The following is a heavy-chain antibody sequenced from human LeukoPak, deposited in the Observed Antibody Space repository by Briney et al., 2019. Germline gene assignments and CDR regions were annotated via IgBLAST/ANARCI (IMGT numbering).Heavy chain of an antibody. Sequence: SETLSLTCTVSGGSISSYYWSWIRQPAGKGLEWLGRIYTSGNTNYNPSLESRVKMSVDTPKNQFSLNLSSVTAADTAVYYCARDTAAARAFDIWGQGTMVTVSS. CDR2: IYTSGNT. V-gene: IGHV4-4*07. CDR1: GGSISSYY. J-gene: IGHJ3*02. D-gene: IGHD6-13*01. CDR3: ARDTAAARAFDI.